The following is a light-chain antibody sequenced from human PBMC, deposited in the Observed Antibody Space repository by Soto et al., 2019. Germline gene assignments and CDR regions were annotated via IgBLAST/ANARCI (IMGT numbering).Light chain of an antibody. CDR3: QQRSNWPWT. Sequence: EIVLTQSPATLSLSPGERATLSCRASQSVSSYLAWYQQKPGQAPRLLIYDASNWATGIPARFSGSGSGTGFTLTISNVEPEDFAVSYCQQRSNWPWTVGQGTKVEIK. V-gene: IGKV3-11*01. CDR2: DAS. J-gene: IGKJ1*01. CDR1: QSVSSY.